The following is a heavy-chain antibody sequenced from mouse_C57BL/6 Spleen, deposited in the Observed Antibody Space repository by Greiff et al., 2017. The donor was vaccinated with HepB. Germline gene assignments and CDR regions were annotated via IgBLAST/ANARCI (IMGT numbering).Heavy chain of an antibody. CDR3: ARHEEGLYYGNSYFDY. V-gene: IGHV1-62-2*01. J-gene: IGHJ2*01. D-gene: IGHD2-1*01. Sequence: QVQLQQSGAELVKPGASVKLSCKASGYTFTEYTIHWVKQRSGQGLEWIGWLYPGSGSIKYNEKFKDKATLTADKSSSTVYMELSRLTSEDSAVYFCARHEEGLYYGNSYFDYWGQGTTLTVSS. CDR2: LYPGSGSI. CDR1: GYTFTEYT.